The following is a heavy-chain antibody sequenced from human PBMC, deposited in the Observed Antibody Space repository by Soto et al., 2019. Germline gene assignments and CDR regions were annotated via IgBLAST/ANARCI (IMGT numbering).Heavy chain of an antibody. Sequence: QVQPQESGPGLVKPSQTLSLTCTVSGGSISSGDYYWSWIRKPPGKGLEWIGYIYYSGTTYYNPSIESRVTISADTSKNQFSLKLISVTAADPAVYYCANYGGKSVYFGYWGQGTLVTVSS. CDR3: ANYGGKSVYFGY. V-gene: IGHV4-30-4*01. CDR2: IYYSGTT. CDR1: GGSISSGDYY. D-gene: IGHD4-17*01. J-gene: IGHJ4*02.